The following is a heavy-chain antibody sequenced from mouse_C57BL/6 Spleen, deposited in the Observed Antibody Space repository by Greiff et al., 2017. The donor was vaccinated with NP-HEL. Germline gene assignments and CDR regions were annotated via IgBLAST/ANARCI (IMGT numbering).Heavy chain of an antibody. CDR3: AKRGYYGSSLSYAMDY. CDR2: IWRGGST. V-gene: IGHV2-5*01. CDR1: GFSLTSYG. J-gene: IGHJ4*01. Sequence: QVQLQQSGPGLVQPSQSLSITCTVSGFSLTSYGVHWVRQSPGKGLEWLGVIWRGGSTDYNAAFMSRLSITKDNSKSQVFFKMNSLQADDTAIYYCAKRGYYGSSLSYAMDYWGQGTSVTVSS. D-gene: IGHD1-1*01.